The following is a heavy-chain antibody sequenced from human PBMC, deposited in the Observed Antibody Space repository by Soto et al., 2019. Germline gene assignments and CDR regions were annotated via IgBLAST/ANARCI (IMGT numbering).Heavy chain of an antibody. CDR3: ARLGWELQIDY. D-gene: IGHD1-26*01. CDR2: IYYSGST. CDR1: GGSISSSSYY. V-gene: IGHV4-39*01. Sequence: QLQLQESAPGLVKPSETLSLTCTVSGGSISSSSYYWGWIRQPPGKGLEWIGSIYYSGSTYYNPALKSRVTISVDTAKNQFSLKLSSVTAADTAVYYCARLGWELQIDYWGQGTLVTVSS. J-gene: IGHJ4*02.